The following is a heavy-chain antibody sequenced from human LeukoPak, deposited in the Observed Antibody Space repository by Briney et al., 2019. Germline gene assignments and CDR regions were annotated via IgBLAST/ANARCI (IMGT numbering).Heavy chain of an antibody. CDR2: ISDSGSLT. CDR3: AKDARRTDGWYFFDY. V-gene: IGHV3-23*01. CDR1: GFALSNQA. J-gene: IGHJ4*02. D-gene: IGHD6-19*01. Sequence: GESLKISCAASGFALSNQAMGWVRQAPGKGLEWVSVISDSGSLTYYADSVKGRFTISRDNSKNTLFLQMRSLRTEDTAVYYCAKDARRTDGWYFFDYWGQGALVTVSS.